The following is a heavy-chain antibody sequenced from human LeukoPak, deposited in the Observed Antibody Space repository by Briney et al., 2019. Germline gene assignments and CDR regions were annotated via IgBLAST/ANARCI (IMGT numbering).Heavy chain of an antibody. Sequence: GASVEVSCKASGYTFTSYAMHWVRQAPGQGLEWMGWINAGNGNTKYSQKFQGRVTITRDTSASTAYMELSSLRSEDTAVYYCARVGSSGYYPFDYWGQGTLVTVSS. CDR1: GYTFTSYA. D-gene: IGHD3-22*01. CDR2: INAGNGNT. J-gene: IGHJ4*02. V-gene: IGHV1-3*01. CDR3: ARVGSSGYYPFDY.